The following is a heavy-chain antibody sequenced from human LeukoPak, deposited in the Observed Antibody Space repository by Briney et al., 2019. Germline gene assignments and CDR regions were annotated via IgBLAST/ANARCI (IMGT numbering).Heavy chain of an antibody. CDR3: ARGGRQRIFGSSRGNFDY. Sequence: PGGSLRLSCAASGFTFSSYWMSWVRQAPGKGLEWVANIKQDGSEKCYVDSVKGRFTISRDNAKNSLYLQMNSLRAEDTAVYYCARGGRQRIFGSSRGNFDYWGQGTLVTVSS. D-gene: IGHD1-26*01. CDR2: IKQDGSEK. CDR1: GFTFSSYW. J-gene: IGHJ4*02. V-gene: IGHV3-7*01.